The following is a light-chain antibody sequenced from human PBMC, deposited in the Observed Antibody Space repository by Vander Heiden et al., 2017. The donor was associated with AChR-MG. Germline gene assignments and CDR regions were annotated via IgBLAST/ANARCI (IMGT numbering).Light chain of an antibody. CDR2: LGS. Sequence: DIVMTQSPLPLPFLSGEPASISCRSSQSLLHSNGYNYLDWYLQKPGQSPQLLIYLGSNRASGVPDRCSGSGSGTDFTLKISRVEAEDVGVYCCMQAIQTPTFGQGTKLEIK. CDR1: QSLLHSNGYNY. CDR3: MQAIQTPT. V-gene: IGKV2-28*01. J-gene: IGKJ2*01.